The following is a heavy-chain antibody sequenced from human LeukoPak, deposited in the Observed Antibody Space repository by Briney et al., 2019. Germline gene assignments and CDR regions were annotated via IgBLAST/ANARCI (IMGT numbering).Heavy chain of an antibody. J-gene: IGHJ6*03. CDR2: IHHSGST. CDR3: ARAPLYGSGSYYYYYYYMDV. V-gene: IGHV4-4*02. D-gene: IGHD3-10*01. Sequence: PSGTLSLTCAVSGDSISSSIWWSWVRQPPGKGLEWIGEIHHSGSTNYNPSLKSRVTISVDTSKNQFSLKLSSVTAADTAVYYCARAPLYGSGSYYYYYYYMDVWGKGTTVTVSS. CDR1: GDSISSSIW.